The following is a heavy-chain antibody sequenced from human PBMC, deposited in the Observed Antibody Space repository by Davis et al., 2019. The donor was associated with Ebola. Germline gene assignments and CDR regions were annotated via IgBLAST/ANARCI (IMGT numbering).Heavy chain of an antibody. J-gene: IGHJ6*03. CDR3: ARGEKTPNYYYYYYMDV. V-gene: IGHV3-23*01. CDR1: GFTFSDYA. Sequence: ESLQISCAASGFTFSDYAMTWVRQAPGKGLEWVSTISGRGGSTYYADSVQGRFTISRDNSRNTLFLQMNSLRAEDTAVYYCARGEKTPNYYYYYYMDVWGKGTTVTVSS. CDR2: ISGRGGST.